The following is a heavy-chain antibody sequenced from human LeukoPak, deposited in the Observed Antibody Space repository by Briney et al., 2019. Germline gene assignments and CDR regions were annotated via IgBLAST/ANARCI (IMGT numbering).Heavy chain of an antibody. Sequence: SETLSPTCAVSGGSISSSNWWSWVRQPPGKGLEWIGEIYHSGSTNYNPSLKSQVTISVDKSKNQFSLKLSSVTAADTAVYYCARVYRGIAAADNWFDPWGQGTLVTVSS. CDR2: IYHSGST. J-gene: IGHJ5*02. D-gene: IGHD6-13*01. V-gene: IGHV4-4*02. CDR3: ARVYRGIAAADNWFDP. CDR1: GGSISSSNW.